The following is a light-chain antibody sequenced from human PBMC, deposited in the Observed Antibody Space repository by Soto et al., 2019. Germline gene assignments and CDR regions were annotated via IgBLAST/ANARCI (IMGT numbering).Light chain of an antibody. J-gene: IGLJ2*01. CDR2: DVS. CDR3: RSYTSTSTLDLV. V-gene: IGLV2-14*01. CDR1: SSDVGGYNY. Sequence: QSALTQPASVSGSPGQSITISCTGTSSDVGGYNYVSWYQQHPGKAPKLMIYDVSNRPSGVSNRFSGSKSGNTASLTISGLQAEDEADYYCRSYTSTSTLDLVFGGGTKLTVL.